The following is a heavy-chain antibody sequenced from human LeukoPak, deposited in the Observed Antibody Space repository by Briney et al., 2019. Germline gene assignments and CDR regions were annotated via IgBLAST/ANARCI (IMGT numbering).Heavy chain of an antibody. V-gene: IGHV3-33*01. CDR1: GFTFSSYG. J-gene: IGHJ4*02. D-gene: IGHD3-3*01. CDR3: ARDRCGVERFLECPFDY. Sequence: GGSLRLSCAASGFTFSSYGMHWVRQAPGKGLEWVAVIWYDGSNKYHADSVKGRFTISRENSRNTLYLQMNSLRAEDTAVYYCARDRCGVERFLECPFDYWGQGTLVTVSS. CDR2: IWYDGSNK.